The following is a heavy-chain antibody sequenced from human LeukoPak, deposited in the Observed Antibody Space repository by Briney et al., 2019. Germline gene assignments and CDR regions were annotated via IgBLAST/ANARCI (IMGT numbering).Heavy chain of an antibody. CDR3: AKPDSSGYSSRGSNAFDI. D-gene: IGHD3-22*01. V-gene: IGHV3-23*01. J-gene: IGHJ3*02. CDR2: ISGSGGST. Sequence: GGSLRLSCAASGFTFSSYGMSWVRQAPGKGLEWVLAISGSGGSTYYADSVKGRFTISRDNSKNTLYLQMNSLRAEDTAVYYYAKPDSSGYSSRGSNAFDIWGQGTMVTVSS. CDR1: GFTFSSYG.